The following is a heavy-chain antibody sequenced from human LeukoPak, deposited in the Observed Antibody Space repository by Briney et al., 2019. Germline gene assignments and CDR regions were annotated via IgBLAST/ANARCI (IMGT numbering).Heavy chain of an antibody. CDR3: ARGVEYSSSSGLGY. CDR2: IYYSGST. J-gene: IGHJ4*02. CDR1: GGSISSYY. D-gene: IGHD6-6*01. V-gene: IGHV4-59*01. Sequence: SETLSLTCTVSGGSISSYYWSWIRQPPGKGLEWIGYIYYSGSTNYNPSLKSRVTISVDTSKNQFSLKLSSVTAADTALYYCARGVEYSSSSGLGYWGQRTLVSVSS.